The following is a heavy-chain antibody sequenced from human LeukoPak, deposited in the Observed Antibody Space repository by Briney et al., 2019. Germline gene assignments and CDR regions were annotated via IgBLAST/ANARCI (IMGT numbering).Heavy chain of an antibody. Sequence: PGGSLRLSCAASGFTFSSYSMNWVRQGPGKGLEWVSYISSSSSTIYYADSVKGRFTISRDNAKNSLYLQMNSLRAEDTAVYYCERGTPMVVPAAIGYFDYWGQGTLVTVSS. D-gene: IGHD2-2*01. CDR1: GFTFSSYS. CDR3: ERGTPMVVPAAIGYFDY. V-gene: IGHV3-48*01. J-gene: IGHJ4*02. CDR2: ISSSSSTI.